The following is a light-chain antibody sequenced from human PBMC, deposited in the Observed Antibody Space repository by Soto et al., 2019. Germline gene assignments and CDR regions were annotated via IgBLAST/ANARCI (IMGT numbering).Light chain of an antibody. V-gene: IGKV1-5*01. CDR1: QSITGW. CDR2: DAS. CDR3: QQYNTYSRT. J-gene: IGKJ1*01. Sequence: DIQMTQSPSALSASVGDRVTITCRASQSITGWLAWYQQKPGKAPELLIYDASTLESGVPSRFSGSASETELTLTISSLQPDDFATYYCQQYNTYSRTFGQGTKVEIK.